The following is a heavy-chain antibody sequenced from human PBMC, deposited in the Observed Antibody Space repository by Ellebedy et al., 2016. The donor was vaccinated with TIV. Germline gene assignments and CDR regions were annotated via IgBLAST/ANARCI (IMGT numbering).Heavy chain of an antibody. V-gene: IGHV4-59*08. CDR1: GDSISGYY. J-gene: IGHJ4*02. Sequence: MPSETLSLTCTVSGDSISGYYWNWIRQSPGEGLEWIAHIYYSGSTNCNPSLKSRVSISIDTSKNQFSLHLSSVTAADTAVYYCARGVKRWLNDYWGQGTLVTVSS. D-gene: IGHD5-24*01. CDR3: ARGVKRWLNDY. CDR2: IYYSGST.